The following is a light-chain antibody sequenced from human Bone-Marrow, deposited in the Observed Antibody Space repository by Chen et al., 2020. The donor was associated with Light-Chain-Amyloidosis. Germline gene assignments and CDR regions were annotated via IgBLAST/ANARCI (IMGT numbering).Light chain of an antibody. Sequence: SYELTQPPSVSVSPGQTARITCSGDDLPTKYAYWYQQKPGQAPVLVIHRDTERPSGISERFSGSSSATTATLTISGVQAEDEADYRCQSADSSGTYEVIFGGGTKLTVL. CDR2: RDT. CDR3: QSADSSGTYEVI. J-gene: IGLJ2*01. CDR1: DLPTKY. V-gene: IGLV3-25*03.